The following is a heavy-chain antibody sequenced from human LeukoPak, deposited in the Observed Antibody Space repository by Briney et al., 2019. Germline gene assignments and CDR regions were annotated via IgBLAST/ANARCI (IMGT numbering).Heavy chain of an antibody. Sequence: MASETLSLTCTVSGGSISSYYWSWFRQSPGTGLEWIGSIYHTGGTNYKPSLKSRVTISVDKSKNQFSLKLSSLTAADTAVYYCARGVGAQGYWGQGTLVTVSS. D-gene: IGHD1-26*01. CDR1: GGSISSYY. CDR2: IYHTGGT. J-gene: IGHJ4*02. CDR3: ARGVGAQGY. V-gene: IGHV4-59*01.